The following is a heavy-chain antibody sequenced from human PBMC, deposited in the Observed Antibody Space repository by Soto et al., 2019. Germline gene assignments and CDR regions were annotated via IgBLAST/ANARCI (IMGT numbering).Heavy chain of an antibody. CDR1: GFKFDYYW. CDR2: LQTDGSHP. Sequence: EVHLVASGGGLVQPGGSLRLSCVASGFKFDYYWMHWVRQAPGEGLMWVSRLQTDGSHPDYAASVKGRFTISRDNAKNTLYLQMNNLSVEDTAVSSCGTGGDPYYWGQGTLVTVSS. CDR3: GTGGDPYY. V-gene: IGHV3-74*01. J-gene: IGHJ4*02.